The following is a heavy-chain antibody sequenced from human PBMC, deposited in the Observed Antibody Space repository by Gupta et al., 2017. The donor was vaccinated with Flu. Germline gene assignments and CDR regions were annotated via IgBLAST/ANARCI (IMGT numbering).Heavy chain of an antibody. D-gene: IGHD3-16*01. Sequence: NDAWNWVRQTPWRGLEWLGRTYYRSRWFSEEGSAVEGRITSNQYTSKNQFSLQVNSVTPEDTAVYFCAREGGRGDGGFVFGGQGTLVTVSS. CDR1: NDA. CDR2: TYYRSRWFS. CDR3: AREGGRGDGGFVF. J-gene: IGHJ4*02. V-gene: IGHV6-1*01.